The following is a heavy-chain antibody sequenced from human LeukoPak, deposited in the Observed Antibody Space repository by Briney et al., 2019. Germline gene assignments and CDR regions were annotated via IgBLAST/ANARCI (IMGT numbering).Heavy chain of an antibody. CDR3: ARVSSWYYYMDV. Sequence: ASVKVSCKASGYTFTGYYMHWVRQAPGQGLEWVGWINPNSGGTNYAQKFQGRVTMTRDTSISTAYMELSRLRSDDTAVCYCARVSSWYYYMDVWGKGTTVTVSS. J-gene: IGHJ6*03. CDR1: GYTFTGYY. V-gene: IGHV1-2*02. D-gene: IGHD6-13*01. CDR2: INPNSGGT.